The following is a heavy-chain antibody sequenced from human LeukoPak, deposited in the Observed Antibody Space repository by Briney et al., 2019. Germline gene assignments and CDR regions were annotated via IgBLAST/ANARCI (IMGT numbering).Heavy chain of an antibody. V-gene: IGHV1-2*02. Sequence: ASVKVSCKASGYTFTGYYMHWVRQAPGQGLEWMGWINPNSGGTNYAQKFQGRVTMTRDTSISTAYMELSRLRSDDTAVYYCARDRYYYGSGSWPFDYWGQGTLVTVSS. CDR2: INPNSGGT. CDR3: ARDRYYYGSGSWPFDY. D-gene: IGHD3-10*01. J-gene: IGHJ4*02. CDR1: GYTFTGYY.